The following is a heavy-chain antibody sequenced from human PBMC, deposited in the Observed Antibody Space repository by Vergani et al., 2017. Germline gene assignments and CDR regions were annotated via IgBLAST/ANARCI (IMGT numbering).Heavy chain of an antibody. Sequence: EVQLVQSGAEVKKPGESLKISCKGSGYSFTSYWIGWVRQMPGKGLEWMGIIYPGDSDTRYSPSFQGQVTIAADKSISTADLQWSSLKASDTAMYYCARRGIGYCTNGVCYTGFDYWGQGTLVTVSS. V-gene: IGHV5-51*03. CDR2: IYPGDSDT. J-gene: IGHJ4*02. D-gene: IGHD2-8*01. CDR3: ARRGIGYCTNGVCYTGFDY. CDR1: GYSFTSYW.